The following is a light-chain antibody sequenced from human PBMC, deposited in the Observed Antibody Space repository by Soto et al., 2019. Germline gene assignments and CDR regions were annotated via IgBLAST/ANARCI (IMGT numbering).Light chain of an antibody. V-gene: IGKV1D-12*01. J-gene: IGKJ1*01. CDR1: QGISSW. CDR3: QQANSFPLT. Sequence: DIQMTQSPSSVSSSVGDRVTITCRARQGISSWLAWYQQKPGKAPKLLIHAASSLQTWVPSSFSASGTATDFTLTISSLQPADFATYYCQQANSFPLTVGQGTKVEIK. CDR2: AAS.